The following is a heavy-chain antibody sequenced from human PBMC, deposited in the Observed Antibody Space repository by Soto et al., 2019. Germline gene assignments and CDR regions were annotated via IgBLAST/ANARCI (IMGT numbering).Heavy chain of an antibody. Sequence: GASVKVSCKASGYTFTSYGISWVRQAPGQELEWMGWISAYNGNTNYAQKLQGRVTMTTDTSTSTAYMELRSLRSDDTAVYYCARDPSSGSHTWFDPWGQGTLVTVSS. CDR2: ISAYNGNT. D-gene: IGHD3-10*01. J-gene: IGHJ5*02. CDR3: ARDPSSGSHTWFDP. V-gene: IGHV1-18*01. CDR1: GYTFTSYG.